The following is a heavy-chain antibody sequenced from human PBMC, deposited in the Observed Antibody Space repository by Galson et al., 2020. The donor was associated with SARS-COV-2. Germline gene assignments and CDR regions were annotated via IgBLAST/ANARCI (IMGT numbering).Heavy chain of an antibody. D-gene: IGHD1-26*01. V-gene: IGHV2-70*01. J-gene: IGHJ6*04. CDR2: IDWADDK. CDR3: GRRREVDYCCYYGMDV. CDR1: GFSLSTSGMC. Sequence: SGPTLVKPTQTLTLTCTFSGFSLSTSGMCVSWIRQPPGKALEWLALIDWADDKYYSTSLKTRTTISKDTSKNQVVLTMTNIDPVDTATYYGGRRREVDYCCYYGMDVWGEWTTVTVAS.